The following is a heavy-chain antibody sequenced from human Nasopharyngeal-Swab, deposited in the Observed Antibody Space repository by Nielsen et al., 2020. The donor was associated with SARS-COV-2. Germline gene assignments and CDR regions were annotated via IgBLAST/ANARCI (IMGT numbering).Heavy chain of an antibody. J-gene: IGHJ6*02. CDR3: ARNPVVVDLVSGMDV. CDR1: GFTFSSYA. Sequence: GGSLRLSCAASGFTFSSYAMHWVRQAPGKGLEWVAVISYDGSNKYYVDSVKGRFTISRDNSKNTLYLQMNSLRAEDTAVYYCARNPVVVDLVSGMDVWGQGTTVTVSS. V-gene: IGHV3-30-3*01. D-gene: IGHD3-22*01. CDR2: ISYDGSNK.